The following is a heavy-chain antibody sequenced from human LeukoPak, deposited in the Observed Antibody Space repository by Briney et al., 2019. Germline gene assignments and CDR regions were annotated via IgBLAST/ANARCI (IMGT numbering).Heavy chain of an antibody. CDR1: GFTFSSYW. V-gene: IGHV3-74*01. CDR3: ARDSFYGLDV. J-gene: IGHJ6*02. CDR2: FSDDEGRT. Sequence: GGSLRLSCAVSGFTFSSYWIHWVRHAPGKGLVWVSRFSDDEGRTVYADSVKGRFTISKDNAKNTLYLQMNSLRAEDTAVYYCARDSFYGLDVWGQGTTVAVSS.